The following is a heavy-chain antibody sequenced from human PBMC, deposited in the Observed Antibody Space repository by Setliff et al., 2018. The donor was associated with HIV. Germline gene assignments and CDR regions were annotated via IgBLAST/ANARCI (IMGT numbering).Heavy chain of an antibody. CDR2: INRDGTEK. J-gene: IGHJ4*02. D-gene: IGHD3-10*01. V-gene: IGHV3-7*01. CDR1: RFTFSDYY. Sequence: GGSLRLSCAASRFTFSDYYMSWIRQAPGKGLEWVAQINRDGTEKYYVDSVKGRFTISRDNAKNTLYLQMNSLRAEDTAVYYCAKDKGQKYADYWGQGTMVTVSS. CDR3: AKDKGQKYADY.